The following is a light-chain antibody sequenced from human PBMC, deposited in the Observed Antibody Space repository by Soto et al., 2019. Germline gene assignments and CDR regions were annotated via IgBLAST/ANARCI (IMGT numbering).Light chain of an antibody. CDR2: DVS. CDR1: SSDIGSYNY. CDR3: SSYGASSTL. V-gene: IGLV2-14*03. Sequence: QSALTQPASLSGSPGQSITISCTGTSSDIGSYNYVSWYQQHPGKAPKPMIFDVSYRPSGISDRFSGSKSGNTASLTISGLQPEDEADYYCSSYGASSTLSGGGTKVTVL. J-gene: IGLJ3*02.